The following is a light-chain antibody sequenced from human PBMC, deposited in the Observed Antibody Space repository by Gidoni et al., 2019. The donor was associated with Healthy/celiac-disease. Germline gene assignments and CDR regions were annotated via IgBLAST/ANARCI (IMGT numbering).Light chain of an antibody. J-gene: IGLJ2*01. CDR2: SNN. V-gene: IGLV1-44*01. Sequence: QSVLTQPPSASGTPGQRVTISASGSSSNIGSNTVNWYQQLPGTAPKLLIYSNNQRPSGVPDRFSGSKSGTSASLAISELQSEDEADYYCAAWDDSLNGPVFGGRTKLTVL. CDR3: AAWDDSLNGPV. CDR1: SSNIGSNT.